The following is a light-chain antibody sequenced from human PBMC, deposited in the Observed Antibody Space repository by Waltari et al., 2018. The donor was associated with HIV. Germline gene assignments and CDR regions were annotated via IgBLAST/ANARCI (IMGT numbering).Light chain of an antibody. CDR1: SSDVGGSNY. CDR3: SSYTSSNTVI. Sequence: QSAPTQSASVSGSPGQSITISCTGTSSDVGGSNYVSWYQQHPGKAPKLVIYNVSNRPSGVSNRFSGSKSGNTASLTISGLQAEDEAEYYCSSYTSSNTVIFGGGTRVTVL. J-gene: IGLJ2*01. CDR2: NVS. V-gene: IGLV2-14*01.